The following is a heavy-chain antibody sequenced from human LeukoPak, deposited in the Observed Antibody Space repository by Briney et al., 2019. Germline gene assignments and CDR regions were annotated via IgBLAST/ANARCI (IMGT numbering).Heavy chain of an antibody. CDR3: AKDRTIFGVVNWFDP. Sequence: GGSLRLPCAASGFTFSSYDMHWVRQAPGKGLEWVAFIRYDGSNKYYADSVKGRFTISRDNSKNTLYLQMNSLRAEDTAVYYCAKDRTIFGVVNWFDPWGQGTLVTVSS. V-gene: IGHV3-30*02. J-gene: IGHJ5*02. CDR1: GFTFSSYD. CDR2: IRYDGSNK. D-gene: IGHD3-3*01.